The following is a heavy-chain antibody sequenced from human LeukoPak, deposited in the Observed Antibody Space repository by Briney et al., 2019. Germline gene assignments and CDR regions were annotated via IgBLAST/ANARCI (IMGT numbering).Heavy chain of an antibody. Sequence: SVNVSCKASGGTFTSYAISWVRQSPGQGLEWMGGIVPIFGTANYAQKFQGRVTITTDQSTSTAYMELSSLRSEDTAVYYCARSTLGPYSSSGGWFDPWGQGTLVTVSS. D-gene: IGHD6-6*01. V-gene: IGHV1-69*05. CDR2: IVPIFGTA. J-gene: IGHJ5*02. CDR1: GGTFTSYA. CDR3: ARSTLGPYSSSGGWFDP.